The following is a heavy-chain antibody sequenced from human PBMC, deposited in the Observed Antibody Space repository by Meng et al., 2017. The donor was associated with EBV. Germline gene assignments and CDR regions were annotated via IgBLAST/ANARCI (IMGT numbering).Heavy chain of an antibody. V-gene: IGHV4-39*01. CDR1: XDSISSFYY. J-gene: IGHJ4*02. Sequence: QLQRQESGPGQVKPSXXXXLTXXVXXDSISSFYYWAWLRQPPGRGLEWIGSAHYSGRTYYSPSLRSRVTVSIDTSKNQFSLRLTSVTAADTALYYCARPFPSIVSPRLDPFGDWGQGALVTVSS. CDR3: ARPFPSIVSPRLDPFGD. CDR2: AHYSGRT. D-gene: IGHD5/OR15-5a*01.